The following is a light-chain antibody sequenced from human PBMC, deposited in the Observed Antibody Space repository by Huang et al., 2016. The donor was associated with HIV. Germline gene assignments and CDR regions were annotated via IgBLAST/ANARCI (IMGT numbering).Light chain of an antibody. CDR1: QSVSSD. V-gene: IGKV3-11*01. CDR2: GAS. J-gene: IGKJ2*01. Sequence: EIVLTQSPATLSLSPGERATLSCRASQSVSSDLDWYQQKAGQAPRLLIYGASNRATGSPARFSGSGSGTDFTLTISSLEPEDFAVYYCQQRSDWPRTFGQGTKLEIK. CDR3: QQRSDWPRT.